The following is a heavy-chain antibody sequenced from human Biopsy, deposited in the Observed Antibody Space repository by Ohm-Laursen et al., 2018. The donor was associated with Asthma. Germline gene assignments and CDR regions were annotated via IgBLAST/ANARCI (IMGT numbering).Heavy chain of an antibody. V-gene: IGHV3-23*01. CDR3: AKITTDRQKANNWFDP. D-gene: IGHD3-22*01. CDR2: ISASGVRT. Sequence: SLRLSCAASGFAFTNSSMTWVRQAPGKGLEGVSSISASGVRTFYADSVKGRFTVSRDSSRNTLYLQLSTLRVEDTAVYFCAKITTDRQKANNWFDPWGQGTLVTVSS. CDR1: GFAFTNSS. J-gene: IGHJ5*02.